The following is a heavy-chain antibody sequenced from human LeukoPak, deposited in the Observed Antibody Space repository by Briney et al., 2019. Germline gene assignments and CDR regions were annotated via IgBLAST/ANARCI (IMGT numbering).Heavy chain of an antibody. J-gene: IGHJ6*02. V-gene: IGHV3-74*01. CDR2: INSDGSST. D-gene: IGHD6-19*01. CDR3: AKFVEQWLVVYYYYGMDV. Sequence: GGSLRLSCAASVSTFSSYWMHWVREAPGKGLVWVLRINSDGSSTSYADSVKGRFTISRDNAKNTLYLQMNSLRAEDTAVYYCAKFVEQWLVVYYYYGMDVWGQGTTVTVSS. CDR1: VSTFSSYW.